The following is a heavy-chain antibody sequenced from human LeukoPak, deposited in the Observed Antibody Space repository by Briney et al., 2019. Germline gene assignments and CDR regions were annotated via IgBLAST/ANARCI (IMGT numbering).Heavy chain of an antibody. D-gene: IGHD7-27*01. V-gene: IGHV4-4*02. CDR3: ARHVGILGKWGFDY. J-gene: IGHJ4*02. CDR1: GASITSNW. Sequence: SETLSLTCAVSGASITSNWWSWVRQSPGKGLEWIGEIHHSASPNYNTSLKSRVTLSLDKSQNQFSLKVTSVTAADTAVYYCARHVGILGKWGFDYWGQGTLVTASS. CDR2: IHHSASP.